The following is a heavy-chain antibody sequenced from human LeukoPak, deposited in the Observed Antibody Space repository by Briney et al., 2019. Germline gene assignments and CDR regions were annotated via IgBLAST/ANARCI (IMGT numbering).Heavy chain of an antibody. J-gene: IGHJ3*02. CDR1: GGSISSSSYY. CDR2: IYYSGST. V-gene: IGHV4-39*01. Sequence: SETLSLTCTVSGGSISSSSYYWGWIRQSPGKGLEWIGSIYYSGSTYYNPSLKSRVTISVDTSKNQFSLKLSSVTAADTAVYYCARSGYDFWSGPKPDFDIWGQGTMVTVSS. CDR3: ARSGYDFWSGPKPDFDI. D-gene: IGHD3-3*01.